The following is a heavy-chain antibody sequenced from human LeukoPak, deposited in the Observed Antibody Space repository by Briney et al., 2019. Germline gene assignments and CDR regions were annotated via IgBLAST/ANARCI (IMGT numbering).Heavy chain of an antibody. Sequence: GGSLRLSCAVSGFTVSSNSMSWVRQAPGKGLGWVSFIYSDNTHYSDSVKGRFTISRDNSKNTLYLQMNSLRAEDTAVYYCARRAGAYSHPYDYWGQGTLVTVSS. D-gene: IGHD4/OR15-4a*01. CDR1: GFTVSSNS. CDR3: ARRAGAYSHPYDY. J-gene: IGHJ4*02. V-gene: IGHV3-53*01. CDR2: IYSDNT.